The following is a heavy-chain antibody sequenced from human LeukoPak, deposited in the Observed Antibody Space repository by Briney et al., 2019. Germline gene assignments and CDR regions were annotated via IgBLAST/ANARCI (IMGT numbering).Heavy chain of an antibody. CDR2: TSGGGGST. Sequence: HPGGSLRLSCAASGFTFSSSAMTWVRQAPGKGLEWVSATSGGGGSTHYADSVKGRFTISRDNSKNTLYLLMNSLRADDTAVYYCARGQYCSGTSCYTYYYYYNMDVWGQGTTVTVSS. J-gene: IGHJ6*02. CDR3: ARGQYCSGTSCYTYYYYYNMDV. D-gene: IGHD2-2*02. CDR1: GFTFSSSA. V-gene: IGHV3-23*01.